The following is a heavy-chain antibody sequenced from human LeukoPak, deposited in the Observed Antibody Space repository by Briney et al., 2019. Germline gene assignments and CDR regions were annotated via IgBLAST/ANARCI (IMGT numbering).Heavy chain of an antibody. Sequence: QSGGSLRLSCAASGFTFSSYSMNWVRQPPGKGLEWIGSIYYSGSTYYNPSLKSRVTISVDTSKNQFSLKLSSVTAADTAVYYCARIRAPRAALPGYFDYWGQGTLVTVSS. CDR1: GFTFSSYSMN. D-gene: IGHD6-6*01. CDR2: IYYSGST. J-gene: IGHJ4*02. CDR3: ARIRAPRAALPGYFDY. V-gene: IGHV4-39*01.